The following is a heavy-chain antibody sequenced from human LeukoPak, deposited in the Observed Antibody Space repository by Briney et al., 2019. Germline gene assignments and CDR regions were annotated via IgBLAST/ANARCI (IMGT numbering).Heavy chain of an antibody. CDR1: GFSLSNARMG. J-gene: IGHJ6*03. V-gene: IGHV2-26*01. D-gene: IGHD2-2*01. CDR3: ARLNMRTRYCSSTSCYLYHYYYYYMDV. Sequence: SGPTLVNPTETLTLTCTVSGFSLSNARMGVSWIRQPPGKALEWLAHIFSNDEKSYSTSLKIRLNISKDTSKSQVVLTMTNMDPVDTATYDCARLNMRTRYCSSTSCYLYHYYYYYMDVWGKGTTVTVSS. CDR2: IFSNDEK.